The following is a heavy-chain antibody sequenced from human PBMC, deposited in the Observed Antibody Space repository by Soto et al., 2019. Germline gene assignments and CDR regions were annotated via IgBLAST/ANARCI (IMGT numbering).Heavy chain of an antibody. CDR1: GGYISTYY. CDR3: ARTPGWYFDV. J-gene: IGHJ4*02. V-gene: IGHV4-4*07. D-gene: IGHD6-19*01. CDR2: IHASGNT. Sequence: QVQLLESGPGLVKPSETLSITCNVSGGYISTYYWSWIRQPAGKGLEWIGRIHASGNTDYNPSLKSRVTMSVDTSKNQFSLRLTSLTAADTAVYYCARTPGWYFDVWGQGTLVTVSS.